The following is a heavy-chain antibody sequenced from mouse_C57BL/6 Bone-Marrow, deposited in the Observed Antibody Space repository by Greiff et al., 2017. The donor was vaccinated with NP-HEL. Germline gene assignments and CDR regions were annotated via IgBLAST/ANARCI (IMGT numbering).Heavy chain of an antibody. Sequence: VQLQQPGAELVKPGASVKLSCKASGYTFTSYWMHWVKQRPGQGLEWIGMIHPNSGSTNYNEKFKSKATLTVDKSSSTAYMQLSSLTSEDSAVYYCARSYYYGSGFAYWGQGTLVTDSA. D-gene: IGHD1-1*01. V-gene: IGHV1-64*01. CDR1: GYTFTSYW. J-gene: IGHJ3*01. CDR3: ARSYYYGSGFAY. CDR2: IHPNSGST.